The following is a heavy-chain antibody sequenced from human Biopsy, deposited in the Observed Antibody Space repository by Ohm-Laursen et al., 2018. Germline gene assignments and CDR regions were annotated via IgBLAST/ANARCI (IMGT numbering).Heavy chain of an antibody. CDR2: INAKTGDT. Sequence: ASVKVSCKASGYTFTGYHVHWVRQAPGQGLEWMGWINAKTGDTNYAQKFQGRVTMTRDTSNSTAYVDLSSLRSDGTAVYYCTRGGYYYDSLAYYYWFDPWGQGTLVTVSS. CDR1: GYTFTGYH. D-gene: IGHD3-22*01. V-gene: IGHV1-2*02. CDR3: TRGGYYYDSLAYYYWFDP. J-gene: IGHJ5*02.